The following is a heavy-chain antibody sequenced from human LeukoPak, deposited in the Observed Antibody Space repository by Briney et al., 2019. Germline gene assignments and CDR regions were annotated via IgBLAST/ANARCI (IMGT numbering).Heavy chain of an antibody. D-gene: IGHD1-26*01. Sequence: GGSLRLSCAASGFTFSNYGMTWVRQAPGKGLEWVSSISGRGGDTYYADSVKGRFTISRDNSKNMVYLQMNSLRAEDTAVYYCATAGYSGSQNDYWGQGTLVTVSS. J-gene: IGHJ4*02. CDR2: ISGRGGDT. CDR3: ATAGYSGSQNDY. V-gene: IGHV3-23*01. CDR1: GFTFSNYG.